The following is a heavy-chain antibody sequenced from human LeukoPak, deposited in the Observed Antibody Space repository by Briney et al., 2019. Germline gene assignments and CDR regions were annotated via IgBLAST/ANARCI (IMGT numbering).Heavy chain of an antibody. CDR3: ARDEAEYGGYPFSY. D-gene: IGHD5-12*01. J-gene: IGHJ4*02. V-gene: IGHV4-34*01. CDR1: GGSFSGYY. CDR2: INHSGST. Sequence: SETLSLTCAVYGGSFSGYYWSWIRQPPGKGLEWIGEINHSGSTNYNPSLKSRVTISVDTSKNQFSLKLSSVTAADTAVYYCARDEAEYGGYPFSYWGQGTLVTVSS.